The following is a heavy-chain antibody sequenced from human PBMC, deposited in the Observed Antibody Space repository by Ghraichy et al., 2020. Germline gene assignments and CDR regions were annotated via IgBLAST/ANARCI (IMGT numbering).Heavy chain of an antibody. D-gene: IGHD4-11*01. CDR3: ARPYSNFYYYGMDV. CDR2: INHSGST. CDR1: GGSFSAYY. Sequence: SETLSLTCAVSGGSFSAYYWSWIRQPPGKGLEWIGEINHSGSTNYNPSLKSRVTISVDTSKNQFSLKLSSVTAADTAVYYCARPYSNFYYYGMDVWGQGTTVTVSS. V-gene: IGHV4-34*01. J-gene: IGHJ6*02.